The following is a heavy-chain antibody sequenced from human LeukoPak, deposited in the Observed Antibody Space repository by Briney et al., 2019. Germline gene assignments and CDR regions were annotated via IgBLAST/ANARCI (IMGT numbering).Heavy chain of an antibody. CDR3: ARVGYSNRIANPFDY. Sequence: GGSLSLSCAASGFTLSSNSMTWVRQAPGKGREGVSVIYSGGSGGSTYYADSVKGRFTISRDNSKNTLYLQMNSLRAEDRAVYYCARVGYSNRIANPFDYWGEGTLVTVSS. V-gene: IGHV3-66*01. J-gene: IGHJ4*02. CDR2: IYSGGSGGST. CDR1: GFTLSSNS. D-gene: IGHD4-11*01.